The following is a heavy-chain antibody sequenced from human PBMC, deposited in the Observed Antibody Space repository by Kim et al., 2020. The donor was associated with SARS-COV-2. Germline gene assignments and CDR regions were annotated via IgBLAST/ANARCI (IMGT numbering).Heavy chain of an antibody. CDR3: AKAFLVVVWYNWFDP. J-gene: IGHJ5*02. V-gene: IGHV3-30*18. CDR2: ISYDGSNK. D-gene: IGHD2-2*01. CDR1: GFTFSSYG. Sequence: GGSLRLSCAASGFTFSSYGMHWVRQAPGKGLEWVAVISYDGSNKYYADSVKGRFTISRDNSKNTLYLQMNSLRAEDTAVYYCAKAFLVVVWYNWFDPWGQGTLVTVSS.